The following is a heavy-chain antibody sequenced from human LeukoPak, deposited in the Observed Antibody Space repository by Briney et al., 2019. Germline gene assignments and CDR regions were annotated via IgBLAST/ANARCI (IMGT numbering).Heavy chain of an antibody. CDR1: GDSISRSTYY. Sequence: SETLSLTCTVSGDSISRSTYYWAWIRQPPGKGLEWIGSVYYGRSPYFNPSLESRATISVDTSKNHFSLKMSSVTAADTAVYYCARSSGTGTFTYWGQGTLVTVSS. D-gene: IGHD6-25*01. CDR2: VYYGRSP. V-gene: IGHV4-39*02. CDR3: ARSSGTGTFTY. J-gene: IGHJ4*02.